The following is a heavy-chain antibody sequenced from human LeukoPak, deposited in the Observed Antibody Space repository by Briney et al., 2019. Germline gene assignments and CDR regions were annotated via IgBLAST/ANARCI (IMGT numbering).Heavy chain of an antibody. CDR2: IRYDGSKI. V-gene: IGHV3-30*02. CDR1: GFTFSSSG. Sequence: GSLRLSCAASGFTFSSSGMHWVRQAPGKGLEWVAFIRYDGSKINYADSVKGRFTISRDNSKNTVHLQMNSLRAEDTAVFYCAKIPRGARLEYDAFDMWGQGTMVTVSS. CDR3: AKIPRGARLEYDAFDM. J-gene: IGHJ3*02. D-gene: IGHD3-10*01.